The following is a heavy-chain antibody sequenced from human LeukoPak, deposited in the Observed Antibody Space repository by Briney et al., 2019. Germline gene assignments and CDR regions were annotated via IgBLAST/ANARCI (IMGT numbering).Heavy chain of an antibody. CDR2: IKSKTEGGTT. J-gene: IGHJ4*02. D-gene: IGHD3-22*01. CDR1: GFTFSDAW. V-gene: IGHV3-15*01. Sequence: GGSLRLSCVGSGFTFSDAWMNWVRQSPGKGLEWVGRIKSKTEGGTTDYAAPVKGRFTISRDDSKTTLYLQMNSLKTEDTAVYYCTTAYYYGNSGYYYSGQGTLVTVSS. CDR3: TTAYYYGNSGYYY.